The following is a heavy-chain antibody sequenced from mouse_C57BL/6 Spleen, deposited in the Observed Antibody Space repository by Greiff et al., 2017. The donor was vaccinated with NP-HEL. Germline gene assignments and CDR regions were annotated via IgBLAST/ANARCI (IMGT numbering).Heavy chain of an antibody. J-gene: IGHJ1*03. D-gene: IGHD1-1*01. V-gene: IGHV10-1*01. CDR2: IRSKSNNYAT. CDR3: VRHPGSSYWYFDV. Sequence: EVQRVESGGGLVQPKGSLKLSCAASEFSFNTYAMNWVRQAPGKGLEWVARIRSKSNNYATYYADSVKDRFTISRDDSESMLYLQMNNLKTEDTAMYYCVRHPGSSYWYFDVWGTGTTVTVSS. CDR1: EFSFNTYA.